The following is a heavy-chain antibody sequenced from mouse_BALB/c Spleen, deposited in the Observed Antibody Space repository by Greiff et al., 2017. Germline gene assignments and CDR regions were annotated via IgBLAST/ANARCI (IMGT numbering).Heavy chain of an antibody. Sequence: EVQLQESGPGLVKPSQSLSLTCTVTGYSITSDYAWNWFRQFPGNKLEWMGYISYSGSTSYNPSLKSRISITRDTSKNQFFLQLNSVTTEDTATYYCARFGGGMDYWGQGTSVTVSS. CDR1: GYSITSDYA. D-gene: IGHD1-1*02. J-gene: IGHJ4*01. CDR3: ARFGGGMDY. V-gene: IGHV3-2*02. CDR2: ISYSGST.